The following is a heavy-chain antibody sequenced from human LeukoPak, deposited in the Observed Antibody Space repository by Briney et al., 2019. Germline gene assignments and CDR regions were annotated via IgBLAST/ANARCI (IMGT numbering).Heavy chain of an antibody. D-gene: IGHD5-12*01. CDR3: ASRLPLDY. CDR2: IYSDGRI. CDR1: VFTFSSNY. J-gene: IGHJ4*02. Sequence: PGGSLRLSCAASVFTFSSNYMSCVRQAPGKGLEWVSVIYSDGRIYYADSVKARFTISRDNSKNTLYVQMNSQRAEDTAVYYCASRLPLDYWGQGTLVTVSS. V-gene: IGHV3-66*01.